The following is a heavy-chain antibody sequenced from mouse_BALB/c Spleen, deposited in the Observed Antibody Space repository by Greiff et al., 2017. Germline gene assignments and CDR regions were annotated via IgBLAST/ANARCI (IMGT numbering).Heavy chain of an antibody. CDR1: GYTFTSYW. CDR2: IYPGDGDT. Sequence: VQVVESGAELARPGASVKLSCKASGYTFTSYWMQWVKQRPGQGLEWIGAIYPGDGDTRYTQKFKGKATLTADKSSSTAYMQLSSLASEDSAVYYCARSTAYWGQGTLVTVSA. J-gene: IGHJ3*01. CDR3: ARSTAY. V-gene: IGHV1-87*01.